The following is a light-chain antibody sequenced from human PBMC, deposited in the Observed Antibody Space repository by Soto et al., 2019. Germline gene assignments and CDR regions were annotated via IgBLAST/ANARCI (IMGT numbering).Light chain of an antibody. Sequence: QSALTQPPSASGSPGQSVTISCTGTSSDVGGYNYVSWYQQYPGKVPKLMVYEVNKRPSGVPDRFSGSKSGNTASLTVSGLQADDEADYYCTSYADGNNVFGTGTKVTVL. CDR3: TSYADGNNV. J-gene: IGLJ1*01. CDR2: EVN. CDR1: SSDVGGYNY. V-gene: IGLV2-8*01.